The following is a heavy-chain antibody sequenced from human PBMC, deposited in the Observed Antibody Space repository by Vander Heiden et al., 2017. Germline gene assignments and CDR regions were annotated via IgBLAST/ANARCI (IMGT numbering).Heavy chain of an antibody. Sequence: QVQLVESGGGVVQPGRSLRLSCAASGFPFSSYAMHWVRQAPGKGLEWVAVISYDGSNKYYADSVKGRFTISRDNSKNTLYLQMNSLRAEDTAVYYCARAYYYGSGSYVGYWGQGTLVTVSS. D-gene: IGHD3-10*01. CDR3: ARAYYYGSGSYVGY. V-gene: IGHV3-30-3*01. CDR1: GFPFSSYA. J-gene: IGHJ4*02. CDR2: ISYDGSNK.